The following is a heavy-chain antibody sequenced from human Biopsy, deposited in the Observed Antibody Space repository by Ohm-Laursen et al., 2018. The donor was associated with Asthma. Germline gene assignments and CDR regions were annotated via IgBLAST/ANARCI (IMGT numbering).Heavy chain of an antibody. D-gene: IGHD1-1*01. Sequence: SLRLSCAASGFSFSEFVMHWVRQAPGKGLEWVGVISKDASTQDYADSVKGRFTMARDNSKNTLDLQMNSLREEDTAVYYCVRDGTDDAFDIWGQGTVVSVSS. J-gene: IGHJ3*02. CDR2: ISKDASTQ. CDR1: GFSFSEFV. CDR3: VRDGTDDAFDI. V-gene: IGHV3-30*03.